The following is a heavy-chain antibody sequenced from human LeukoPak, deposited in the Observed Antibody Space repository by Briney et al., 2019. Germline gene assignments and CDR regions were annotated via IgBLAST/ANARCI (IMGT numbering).Heavy chain of an antibody. V-gene: IGHV3-74*01. CDR2: INSDGSST. J-gene: IGHJ4*02. CDR1: GFTFSSYW. D-gene: IGHD5-18*01. Sequence: GGSLRLSCAASGFTFSSYWMHWVRQAPGNGLVWVSRINSDGSSTSYADSVKGRFTISRDNAKNTLYLQMNSLRAEDTAVYYCARGGGYSYIAFDYWGQGTLVTVSS. CDR3: ARGGGYSYIAFDY.